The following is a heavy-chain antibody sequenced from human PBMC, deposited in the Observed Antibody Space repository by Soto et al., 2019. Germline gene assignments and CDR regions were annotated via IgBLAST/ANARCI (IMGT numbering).Heavy chain of an antibody. Sequence: QVQLQESDAGLVKASQTLSLTCTVSGGSVSSGAYYWTWIRQRPGKGLEWIGYIYYSGSTYYSPSLKSRLSISLHTSKNPFSLRLSSVTAADTAMYYCARARLRAVYAFD. CDR2: IYYSGST. CDR3: ARARLRAVYAFD. V-gene: IGHV4-31*03. CDR1: GGSVSSGAYY. D-gene: IGHD5-12*01. J-gene: IGHJ3*01.